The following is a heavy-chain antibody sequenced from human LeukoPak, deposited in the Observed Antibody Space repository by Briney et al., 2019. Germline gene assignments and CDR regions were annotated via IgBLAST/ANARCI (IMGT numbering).Heavy chain of an antibody. CDR2: IYYSGST. Sequence: PSETLSLTCTVSGGSISSYYWSWIWQPPGKGLEWIGYIYYSGSTNYNPSLKSRVTISVDTSKNQFSLKLSSVTAADTAVYYCARERGYVYDYWGQGTLVTVSS. J-gene: IGHJ4*02. CDR3: ARERGYVYDY. CDR1: GGSISSYY. V-gene: IGHV4-59*01. D-gene: IGHD5-12*01.